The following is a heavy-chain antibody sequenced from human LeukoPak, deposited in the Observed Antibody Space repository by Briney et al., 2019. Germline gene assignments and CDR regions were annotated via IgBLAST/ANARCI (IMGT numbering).Heavy chain of an antibody. V-gene: IGHV4-61*02. CDR3: ATQGIAARPFALDV. CDR1: GGSISSGSYY. D-gene: IGHD6-6*01. J-gene: IGHJ6*04. CDR2: IYTSGST. Sequence: KASETLSLTCTVSGGSISSGSYYWSWIRQPAGKGLEWIGRIYTSGSTNYNPSLKSRVTISVDTSKNQFSLKLSSVTAADTAVYYCATQGIAARPFALDVWGKGTTVTVSS.